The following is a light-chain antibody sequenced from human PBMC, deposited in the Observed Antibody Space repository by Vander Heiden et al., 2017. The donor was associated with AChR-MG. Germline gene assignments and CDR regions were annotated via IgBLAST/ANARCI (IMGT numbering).Light chain of an antibody. V-gene: IGKV3-20*01. CDR1: QSVRSSS. J-gene: IGKJ2*01. CDR3: QQYGSSPMYT. Sequence: EIVLTQSPGTLSLSPGERATLSCRASQSVRSSSLAWYQQKPGQAPRLLIYGASSRATGIPDRFSGSGSGTDFTLTISRREPEDLAVYYCQQYGSSPMYTFGQGTKLEIK. CDR2: GAS.